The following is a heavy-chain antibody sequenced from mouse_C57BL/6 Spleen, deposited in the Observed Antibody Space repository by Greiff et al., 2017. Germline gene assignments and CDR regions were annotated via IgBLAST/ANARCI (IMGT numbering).Heavy chain of an antibody. J-gene: IGHJ4*01. V-gene: IGHV1-26*01. CDR1: GYTFTDYY. Sequence: EVQLQQSGPELVKPGASVKISCKASGYTFTDYYMNWVKQSHGKSLEWIGDINPNNGGTSYNQKFKGKATLTVDKSSSTAYMELHSLTSEDSAVYYCARWGYDYDPYAMDYWGQGTSVTVSS. CDR3: ARWGYDYDPYAMDY. D-gene: IGHD2-4*01. CDR2: INPNNGGT.